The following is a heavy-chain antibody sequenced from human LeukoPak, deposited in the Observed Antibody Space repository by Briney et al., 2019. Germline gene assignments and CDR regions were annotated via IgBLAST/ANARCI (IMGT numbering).Heavy chain of an antibody. V-gene: IGHV3-21*01. D-gene: IGHD3-22*01. J-gene: IGHJ1*01. Sequence: GGSLRLSCAASGFTFSSYSMNWVRQAPGKGLEWVSSISSSSSYIYYADSVKGRFTISRDNAKNSLYLQMNGLRAEDTAVYYCARADYYDSSGYYYVPEYFQHWGQGTLVTVSS. CDR1: GFTFSSYS. CDR3: ARADYYDSSGYYYVPEYFQH. CDR2: ISSSSSYI.